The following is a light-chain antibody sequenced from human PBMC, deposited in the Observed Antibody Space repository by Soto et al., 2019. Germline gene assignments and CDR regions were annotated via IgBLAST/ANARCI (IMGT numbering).Light chain of an antibody. CDR2: GAN. Sequence: DIQLTQSPSFLSASVGDRVTITCRASQSISYDLNWYQQKPGKAPRLLIYGANSLESGVPLRFSGSGSRTDFTLTINNLQPEDFATYYCQQSYNTPRTFGGGTKVDIK. CDR3: QQSYNTPRT. J-gene: IGKJ4*01. CDR1: QSISYD. V-gene: IGKV1-39*01.